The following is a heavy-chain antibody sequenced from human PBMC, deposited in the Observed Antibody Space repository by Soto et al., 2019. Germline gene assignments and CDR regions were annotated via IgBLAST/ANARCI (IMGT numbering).Heavy chain of an antibody. J-gene: IGHJ5*02. V-gene: IGHV3-48*03. CDR2: ISSSGRTI. D-gene: IGHD2-2*01. CDR3: ARDASGPAAINWFDP. CDR1: GFTLSNYE. Sequence: EVQLVESGGTLVQPGGSLRLSCAASGFTLSNYEMNWVRQAQGKGLEWVSHISSSGRTISYSESVRGRFTISRDNAKNSVYLQMNILRAEDAAVYYCARDASGPAAINWFDPWGQGTLVTVYS.